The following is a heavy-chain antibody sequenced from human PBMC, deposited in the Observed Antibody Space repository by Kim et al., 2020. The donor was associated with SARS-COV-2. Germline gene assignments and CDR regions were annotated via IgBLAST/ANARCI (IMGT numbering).Heavy chain of an antibody. Sequence: SETLSLTCTVSGGSISSGGYYWSWIRQHPGKGLEWIGYICYSGSTYYNPSLKSRVTISVDTSKNQFSLKLSSVTAADTAVYYCAREDSGYDSFWGQGTLVTVSS. CDR3: AREDSGYDSF. D-gene: IGHD5-12*01. J-gene: IGHJ4*02. V-gene: IGHV4-31*03. CDR1: GGSISSGGYY. CDR2: ICYSGST.